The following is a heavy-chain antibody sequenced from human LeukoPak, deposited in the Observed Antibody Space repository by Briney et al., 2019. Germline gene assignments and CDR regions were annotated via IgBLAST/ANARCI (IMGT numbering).Heavy chain of an antibody. CDR1: GYTFTDYY. CDR3: ALEPATKGIKSFRY. Sequence: ASVKVSCKTSGYTFTDYYMQWVRQAPGQGLEWMGWVNPDTGGTNYAQKFQDRITVTRDASIRTTYMELSSLRSDDTAIYYCALEPATKGIKSFRYWGQGTLVSVSS. V-gene: IGHV1-2*02. J-gene: IGHJ1*01. D-gene: IGHD1-26*01. CDR2: VNPDTGGT.